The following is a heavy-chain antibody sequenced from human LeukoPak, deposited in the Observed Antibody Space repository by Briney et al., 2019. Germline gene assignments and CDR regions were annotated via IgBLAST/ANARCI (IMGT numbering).Heavy chain of an antibody. CDR3: ARDIVRFAGGAFDI. Sequence: GASVKVSCKASGYTFTGYYMHWVRQAPGQGLGWMGWVNPNSGGTNYAQKLQGRVTMTTDTSTSTAYMELRSLRSDDTAVYYCARDIVRFAGGAFDIWGQGTMVTVSS. CDR2: VNPNSGGT. CDR1: GYTFTGYY. V-gene: IGHV1-2*02. D-gene: IGHD3-3*01. J-gene: IGHJ3*02.